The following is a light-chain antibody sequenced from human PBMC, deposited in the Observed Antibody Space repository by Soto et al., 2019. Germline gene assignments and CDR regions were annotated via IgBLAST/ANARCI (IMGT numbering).Light chain of an antibody. CDR1: QSVTDY. J-gene: IGKJ3*01. CDR3: QQRSDWAFT. V-gene: IGKV3-11*01. Sequence: EIVLTQSPATLSLSPGERATLSCRASQSVTDYLGWYQQKPGQAPRLLIYDASNRATGIPPRFSGSRFGTDFTLTISSLEPEDFAVYFCQQRSDWAFTFGPGTKVDIK. CDR2: DAS.